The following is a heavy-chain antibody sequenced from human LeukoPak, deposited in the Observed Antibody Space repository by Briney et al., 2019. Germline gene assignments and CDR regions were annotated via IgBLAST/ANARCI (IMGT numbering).Heavy chain of an antibody. J-gene: IGHJ2*01. CDR3: ARAAYSSTWYSRYFDL. V-gene: IGHV3-13*01. CDR1: GFTFRSYD. Sequence: GGSLRLSCAASGFTFRSYDMHWVRQATGKGLEWVPGIGTAGEIYYPGSVKGRFTISRENAKNSLYLQMNSLRAGDTAVYYCARAAYSSTWYSRYFDLWGRGTLVTVSS. CDR2: IGTAGEI. D-gene: IGHD6-13*01.